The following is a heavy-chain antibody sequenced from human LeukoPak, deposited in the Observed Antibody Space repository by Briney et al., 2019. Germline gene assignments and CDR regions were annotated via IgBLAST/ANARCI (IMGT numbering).Heavy chain of an antibody. CDR3: ARDQEYSGSYYRYFDY. CDR1: GGSLSSYY. CDR2: IYSRGLTRVST. V-gene: IGHV4-59*01. D-gene: IGHD1-26*01. Sequence: SETLSLTCTVSGGSLSSYYWSWIRQPPGKGLEWIGYIYSRGLTRVSTTYNPSLKSRVTISVDTSKNQFSLKLSSVTAADTAVYYCARDQEYSGSYYRYFDYWGRGALVTVSS. J-gene: IGHJ4*02.